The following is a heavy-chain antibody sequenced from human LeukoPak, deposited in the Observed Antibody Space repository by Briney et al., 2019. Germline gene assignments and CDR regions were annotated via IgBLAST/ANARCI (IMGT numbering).Heavy chain of an antibody. CDR2: ISGSGGSP. V-gene: IGHV3-23*01. D-gene: IGHD5-18*01. Sequence: GGSLRLSCEASGFTFGSFAMYWVRQAPGKGLDWIAGISGSGGSPHYADSVKGRFTISRDNSKNTVYLQINSLRAEDTAVYYCGKTTAGYSSGQKPAWPVDYWGQGTLVTVSS. J-gene: IGHJ4*02. CDR3: GKTTAGYSSGQKPAWPVDY. CDR1: GFTFGSFA.